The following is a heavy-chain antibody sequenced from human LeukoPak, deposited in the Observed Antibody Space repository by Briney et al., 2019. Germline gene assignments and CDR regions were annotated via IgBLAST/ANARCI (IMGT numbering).Heavy chain of an antibody. D-gene: IGHD3-9*01. CDR1: GFTFSDYY. V-gene: IGHV3-11*05. CDR2: ITSSSSDT. Sequence: PGGSLRLSCAASGFTFSDYYMSWIRQAPGKGLEWISYITSSSSDTNYADSVKGRFTISRDNAKKSLYLQMNSLRAEDTAVYYCARDYDILTCYFRGGFDYWGQGTLVTVSS. CDR3: ARDYDILTCYFRGGFDY. J-gene: IGHJ4*02.